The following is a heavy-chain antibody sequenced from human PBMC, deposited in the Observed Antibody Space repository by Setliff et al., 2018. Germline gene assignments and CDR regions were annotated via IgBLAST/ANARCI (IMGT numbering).Heavy chain of an antibody. J-gene: IGHJ4*02. D-gene: IGHD6-19*01. Sequence: GASVKVSCKASGYTFTNYGVTWVRQAPGQGLEWMGWIGAYNGNTYNAHKFQGRVTMTSDTSTSTAYMELRSLRSDDTAVYYCARDKVERTCSSGWSWEYYFDYWGQGTLVTVSS. CDR1: GYTFTNYG. CDR3: ARDKVERTCSSGWSWEYYFDY. V-gene: IGHV1-18*01. CDR2: IGAYNGNT.